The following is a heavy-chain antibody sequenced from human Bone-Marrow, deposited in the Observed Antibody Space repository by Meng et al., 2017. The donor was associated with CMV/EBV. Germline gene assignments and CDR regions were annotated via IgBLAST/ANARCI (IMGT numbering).Heavy chain of an antibody. CDR2: IIPIFGTA. CDR3: ARDRGYYSGSGSHSNLFSYYGMDV. Sequence: SVKVSCKASGGTFSSYAISWVRQAPGQGLEWMGGIIPIFGTANYAQKFQGRVTITTDESTSTAYMELSSLTSEDTAVYFCARDRGYYSGSGSHSNLFSYYGMDVWGQGTTVTVSS. J-gene: IGHJ6*02. V-gene: IGHV1-69*05. CDR1: GGTFSSYA. D-gene: IGHD3-10*01.